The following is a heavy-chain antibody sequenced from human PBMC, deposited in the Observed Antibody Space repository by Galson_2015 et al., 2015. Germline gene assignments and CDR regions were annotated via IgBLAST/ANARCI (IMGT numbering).Heavy chain of an antibody. CDR2: IYYSGST. Sequence: CTVSGGSISSSSYYWGWIRQPPGKGLEWIGSIYYSGSTYYNPSLKSRVTISVDTSKNQFSLKLSSVTAADTAMYYCVRHSYYYGSGSSFRDAFDIWGQGTMVTVSS. J-gene: IGHJ3*02. CDR3: VRHSYYYGSGSSFRDAFDI. D-gene: IGHD3-10*01. V-gene: IGHV4-39*07. CDR1: GGSISSSSYY.